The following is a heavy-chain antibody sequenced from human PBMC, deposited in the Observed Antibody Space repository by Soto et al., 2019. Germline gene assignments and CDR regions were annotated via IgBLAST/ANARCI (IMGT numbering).Heavy chain of an antibody. V-gene: IGHV4-59*08. D-gene: IGHD5-18*01. CDR2: IYYSGST. Sequence: PSDTLSLTCAVYGGSFSVYYWSWIRQPPGKGLEWIGYIYYSGSTNYNPSLKSRVTISVDTSKNQFSLKLSSVTAADTAVYYCARQREDTAIVWCGHYYYGMDVWGQGTTVTVSS. CDR3: ARQREDTAIVWCGHYYYGMDV. J-gene: IGHJ6*02. CDR1: GGSFSVYY.